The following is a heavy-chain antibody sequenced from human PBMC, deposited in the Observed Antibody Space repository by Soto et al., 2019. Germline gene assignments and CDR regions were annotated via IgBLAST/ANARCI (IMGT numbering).Heavy chain of an antibody. CDR3: ARDTPPYDGSGSYYFDL. CDR1: GGTFSSYT. D-gene: IGHD3-10*01. Sequence: QVQLVQSGAEVKKPGSSVKVSCKASGGTFSSYTISWVRQAPGQGLEWMGRIIPILGIANYAQKFQGRVTITADKSTSTAYMELSSLRSEDTAVYYCARDTPPYDGSGSYYFDLWGRGTLVTVSS. CDR2: IIPILGIA. V-gene: IGHV1-69*08. J-gene: IGHJ2*01.